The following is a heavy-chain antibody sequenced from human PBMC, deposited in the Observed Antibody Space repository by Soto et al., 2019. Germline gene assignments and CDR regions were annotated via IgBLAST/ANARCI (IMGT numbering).Heavy chain of an antibody. CDR1: GDSVSSNSAA. J-gene: IGHJ6*02. D-gene: IGHD5-12*01. V-gene: IGHV6-1*01. CDR2: TYYRSKWYN. CDR3: ARDSGGYSGYDDNYYYYGMDV. Sequence: GDSVSSNSAAWNWIRQSPSRGLEWLGRTYYRSKWYNDYAVSVKSRITINPDTSKNQFSLQLNSVTPEDTAVYYCARDSGGYSGYDDNYYYYGMDVWGQGTTATVSS.